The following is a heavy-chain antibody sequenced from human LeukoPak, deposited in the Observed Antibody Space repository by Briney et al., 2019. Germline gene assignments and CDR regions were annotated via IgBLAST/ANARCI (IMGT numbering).Heavy chain of an antibody. CDR2: LTDSGGTT. D-gene: IGHD5-24*01. CDR1: GFTFSSYA. CDR3: AKKRDAFDI. V-gene: IGHV3-23*01. J-gene: IGHJ3*02. Sequence: PGGSLRLSCAASGFTFSSYAMGWVRQAPGKRPEWVPSLTDSGGTTYYVDSVKGRFTISRDNSKNTLYLHMNSLRAEDTAMYYCAKKRDAFDIWGQGTVVAVSS.